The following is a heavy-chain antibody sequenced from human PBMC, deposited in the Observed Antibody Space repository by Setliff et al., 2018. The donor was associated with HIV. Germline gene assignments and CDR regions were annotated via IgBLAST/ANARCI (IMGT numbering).Heavy chain of an antibody. V-gene: IGHV3-48*03. CDR2: MTASGSNI. J-gene: IGHJ4*02. CDR1: GFTFSIYE. Sequence: PGGSLRLSCAASGFTFSIYEMNWVRQAPGKGLEWVSYMTASGSNIYYADSVKGRFTISRDNAKNSLYLQMNSLRAEDTAVYYCARVPSGIVVDYFDYWGQGTLVTVSS. CDR3: ARVPSGIVVDYFDY. D-gene: IGHD3-22*01.